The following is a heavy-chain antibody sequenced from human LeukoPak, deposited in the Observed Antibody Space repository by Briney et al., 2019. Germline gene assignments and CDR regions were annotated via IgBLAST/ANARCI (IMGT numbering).Heavy chain of an antibody. Sequence: GGSLRLSCAASGFTFSSYWMHWVRQAPGKGLVWVSRINSDGSSTSYADSVKGRFTISRDNAKNTLYLQMNSLRAEDTVVYYCARGRNTMVRGSPYGMDVWGKGTTVTVSS. CDR1: GFTFSSYW. V-gene: IGHV3-74*01. CDR2: INSDGSST. CDR3: ARGRNTMVRGSPYGMDV. J-gene: IGHJ6*04. D-gene: IGHD3-10*01.